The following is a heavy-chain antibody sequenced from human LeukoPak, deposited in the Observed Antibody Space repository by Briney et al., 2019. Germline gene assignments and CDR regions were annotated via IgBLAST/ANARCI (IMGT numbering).Heavy chain of an antibody. V-gene: IGHV4-39*01. CDR3: ARQYYDRTGYYYFDH. J-gene: IGHJ4*02. D-gene: IGHD3-22*01. CDR2: MYYSGST. CDR1: GDAITGSTYY. Sequence: SDTLSLTCTVSGDAITGSTYYWGWIRQPPGKGLEWIGSMYYSGSTYSNPSLKSRVTIAADTSKNQFSLKLSSVTAADTATYYCARQYYDRTGYYYFDHWTQGTLVTVSS.